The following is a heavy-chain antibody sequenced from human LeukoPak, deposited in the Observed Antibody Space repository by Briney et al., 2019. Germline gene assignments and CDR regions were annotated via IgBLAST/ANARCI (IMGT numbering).Heavy chain of an antibody. CDR3: ARVGPYSYDSSALIFDY. J-gene: IGHJ4*02. CDR2: INHSGST. D-gene: IGHD3-22*01. CDR1: GGSFSGYY. V-gene: IGHV4-34*01. Sequence: SETLSLTCAVYGGSFSGYYWSWIRQPPGKGLEWIGEINHSGSTNYNPSLKSRVTISVDTSKNQFSLKLSSVTAADTAVYYCARVGPYSYDSSALIFDYGGQETLVTVSS.